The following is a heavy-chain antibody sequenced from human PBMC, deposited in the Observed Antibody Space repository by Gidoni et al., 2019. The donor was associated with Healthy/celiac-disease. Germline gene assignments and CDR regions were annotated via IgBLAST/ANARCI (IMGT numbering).Heavy chain of an antibody. CDR2: ISHSGST. CDR1: GYSISSGYY. V-gene: IGHV4-38-2*02. J-gene: IGHJ5*02. D-gene: IGHD6-19*01. Sequence: QVQLQESGPGLVKPSETLSLTCAVSGYSISSGYYWGWIRQPPGKGLEWIGSISHSGSTYYNPSLKSRVTISVDTSKNQFSLKLSSVTAADTAVYYCARDSSGWYHWFDPWGQGTLVTVSS. CDR3: ARDSSGWYHWFDP.